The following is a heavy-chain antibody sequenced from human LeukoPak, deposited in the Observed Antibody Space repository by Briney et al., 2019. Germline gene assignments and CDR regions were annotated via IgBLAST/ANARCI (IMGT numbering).Heavy chain of an antibody. CDR3: ANLYSSSWYGGYYFDY. Sequence: GGSLRLSCAASGFTFSSYWMSWVRQAPGKGLEWVANIKQDGSEKYCVDSVKGRFTISRDNAKNSLYLQMNSLRAEDTAVYYCANLYSSSWYGGYYFDYWGQGTLVTVSS. V-gene: IGHV3-7*01. J-gene: IGHJ4*02. D-gene: IGHD6-13*01. CDR2: IKQDGSEK. CDR1: GFTFSSYW.